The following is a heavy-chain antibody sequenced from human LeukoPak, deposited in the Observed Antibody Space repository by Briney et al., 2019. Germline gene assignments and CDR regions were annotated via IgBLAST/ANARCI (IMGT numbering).Heavy chain of an antibody. D-gene: IGHD6-13*01. V-gene: IGHV3-21*01. CDR1: GFTFSSYR. Sequence: GGSLRLSCAASGFTFSSYRMNWVRQAPGKGLEWVSSISSSSSYIYYADSVKGRFTISRDNAKNSLYLQMNSLRAEDTAVYYCARDPLGGAAAGTSWGQGTLVTVSS. CDR2: ISSSSSYI. CDR3: ARDPLGGAAAGTS. J-gene: IGHJ5*02.